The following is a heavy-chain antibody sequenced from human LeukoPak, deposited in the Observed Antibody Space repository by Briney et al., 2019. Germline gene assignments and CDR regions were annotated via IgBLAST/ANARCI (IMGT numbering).Heavy chain of an antibody. CDR3: AKGELVPGGAFDI. CDR1: GFTFSSYG. D-gene: IGHD1-7*01. V-gene: IGHV3-30*18. J-gene: IGHJ3*02. CDR2: ISYDGSNK. Sequence: GGSLRLSCAASGFTFSSYGMHWVRQAPGKGLEWVAVISYDGSNKYYADSVKGRFTISRDNSKNTLYLQMSSLRAEDTAVYYCAKGELVPGGAFDIWGQGTMVTVSS.